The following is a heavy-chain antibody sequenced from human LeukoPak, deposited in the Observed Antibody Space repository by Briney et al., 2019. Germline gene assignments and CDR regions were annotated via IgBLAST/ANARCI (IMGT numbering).Heavy chain of an antibody. V-gene: IGHV3-48*02. CDR2: ISSSSSTI. CDR1: GFTFSSYS. D-gene: IGHD6-19*01. CDR3: AREDRQWLVESFDY. J-gene: IGHJ4*02. Sequence: GGSLRLSCAASGFTFSSYSMNWVRQAPGKGLEWVSYISSSSSTIYYADSVKGRFTISRDNAKNSLYLQMNSLRDEGTAVYYCAREDRQWLVESFDYWGQGTLVTVSS.